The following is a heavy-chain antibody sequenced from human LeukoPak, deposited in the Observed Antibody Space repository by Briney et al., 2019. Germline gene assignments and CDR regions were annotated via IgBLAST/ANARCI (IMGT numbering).Heavy chain of an antibody. Sequence: PGRSLRLSCTASGFTFSGYAMNWVRQAPGKGLEWVSAVGTSGSTYYADSVKGRFTISRDNSKNTLYLQMNSLRAEDTAVYYCAPLAVADNSFDYWGQGTLVTVSS. CDR2: VGTSGST. J-gene: IGHJ4*02. D-gene: IGHD6-19*01. V-gene: IGHV3-23*01. CDR1: GFTFSGYA. CDR3: APLAVADNSFDY.